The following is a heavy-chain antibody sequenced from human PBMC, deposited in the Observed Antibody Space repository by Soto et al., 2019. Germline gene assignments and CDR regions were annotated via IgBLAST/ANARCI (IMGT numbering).Heavy chain of an antibody. CDR2: ISYDGNKK. V-gene: IGHV3-30-3*01. D-gene: IGHD6-19*01. CDR1: GFTLTSYS. Sequence: QVQLVESGGGVVQPGGSLRLSCGVSGFTLTSYSVHWVRQAPGKGLEWLGVISYDGNKKYYGDSVKGRFSISRDTSKNTVNLQMNSQRPEDTAVYYCARSIAVAGLDYWGQGTLVTVSS. CDR3: ARSIAVAGLDY. J-gene: IGHJ4*02.